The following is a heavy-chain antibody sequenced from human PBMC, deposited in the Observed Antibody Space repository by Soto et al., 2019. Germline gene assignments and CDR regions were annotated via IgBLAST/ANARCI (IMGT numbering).Heavy chain of an antibody. J-gene: IGHJ4*02. Sequence: QVLLVESGGGAVQPGRSLRLTCVGSGFTFSSYGMHWVRQAPGKGLEWVSAIWYDASNQHYAESVTGRFIISRDNSKNTVYLQTINMRVEDTAVYWGASDYTCSCTPGHWGQGVLVTVSS. D-gene: IGHD3-16*01. CDR3: ASDYTCSCTPGH. V-gene: IGHV3-33*01. CDR2: IWYDASNQ. CDR1: GFTFSSYG.